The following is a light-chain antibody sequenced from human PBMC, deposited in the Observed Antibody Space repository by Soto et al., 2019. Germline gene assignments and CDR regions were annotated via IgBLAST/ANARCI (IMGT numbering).Light chain of an antibody. CDR3: QQRSSWPST. V-gene: IGKV3-11*01. J-gene: IGKJ4*01. Sequence: EIVLTQSPATLSLSPGERAILSCRSSQGINNYLAWYQQKPGQAPRLLMYDAFNRATGIPPWFIGGASGTLFTVTISNLEPEDFAVYDCQQRSSWPSTFGGGTKVEI. CDR2: DAF. CDR1: QGINNY.